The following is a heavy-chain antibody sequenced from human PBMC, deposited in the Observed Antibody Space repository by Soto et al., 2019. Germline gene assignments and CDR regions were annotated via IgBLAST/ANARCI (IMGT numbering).Heavy chain of an antibody. CDR2: IIPVFGTA. J-gene: IGHJ6*02. Sequence: QVQLVQSGAEVKKPGSSVKVSCKASGGSLSNYGMSWVRQAPGQGLEWMGGIIPVFGTANYVQKFQGRVTITADESTNIVYMDVTSLRSEDTAVYYCARGDATKIVVTTYYAMDVWGQGTTVTVSS. D-gene: IGHD4-17*01. V-gene: IGHV1-69*12. CDR1: GGSLSNYG. CDR3: ARGDATKIVVTTYYAMDV.